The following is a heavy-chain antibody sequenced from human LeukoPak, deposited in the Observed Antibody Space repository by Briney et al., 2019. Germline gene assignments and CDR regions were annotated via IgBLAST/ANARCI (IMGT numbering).Heavy chain of an antibody. J-gene: IGHJ3*02. CDR1: GFTFSSYE. CDR2: ISSSGSTI. V-gene: IGHV3-48*03. D-gene: IGHD4-17*01. CDR3: ARADGDYNGAFDI. Sequence: GGSLRLSCAASGFTFSSYEMNWVRQAPGKGLEWVSYISSSGSTIYYADSVKGRFTFSRDNAKNSLYLQMNSLRAEDTAVYYCARADGDYNGAFDIWGQGTMVTVSS.